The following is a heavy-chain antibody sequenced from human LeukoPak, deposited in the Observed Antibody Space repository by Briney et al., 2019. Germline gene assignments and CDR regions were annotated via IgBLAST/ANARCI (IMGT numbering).Heavy chain of an antibody. CDR2: ISYDGSNK. V-gene: IGHV3-30*04. D-gene: IGHD5-18*01. J-gene: IGHJ4*02. CDR3: AKERPGYHAVDY. Sequence: QSGGSLRLSCAASGFTFSSYAMHWVRQAPGKGLEWVAVISYDGSNKYYADSVKGRFTISRDNSKNTLYLQMNSLRAEDTAVYYCAKERPGYHAVDYWGQGTLVTVSS. CDR1: GFTFSSYA.